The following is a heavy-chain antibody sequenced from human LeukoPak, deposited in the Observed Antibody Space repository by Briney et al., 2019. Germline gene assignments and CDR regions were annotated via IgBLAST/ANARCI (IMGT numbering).Heavy chain of an antibody. D-gene: IGHD1-14*01. CDR3: ARVRVNRRGPPDY. CDR1: GYTFTSYG. V-gene: IGHV1-18*01. Sequence: GGSVKVPCKASGYTFTSYGISWVRQAPGQGLKGMGWTSAYNGNTNSAQKLQGRAIMTTDTSTSIAYMELRSLRSDDTAVYYCARVRVNRRGPPDYWGQGTLVTVSS. CDR2: TSAYNGNT. J-gene: IGHJ4*02.